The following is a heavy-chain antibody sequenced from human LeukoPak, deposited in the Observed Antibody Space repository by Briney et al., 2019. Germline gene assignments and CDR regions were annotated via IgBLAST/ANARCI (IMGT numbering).Heavy chain of an antibody. J-gene: IGHJ3*02. D-gene: IGHD6-13*01. CDR3: ARDSSSWYHASFDI. V-gene: IGHV3-48*02. Sequence: GGSLRLSCAASGFTFSSYSMNWVRQAPGKGLEWVSYISSSSSTVYYADSVKGRFTISRDNAKNSLYLQMNSLRDEDTAVYYCARDSSSWYHASFDIWGQGTMVTVSS. CDR1: GFTFSSYS. CDR2: ISSSSSTV.